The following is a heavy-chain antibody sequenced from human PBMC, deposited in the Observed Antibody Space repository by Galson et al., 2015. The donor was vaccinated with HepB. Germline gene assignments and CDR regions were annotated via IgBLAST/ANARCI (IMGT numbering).Heavy chain of an antibody. D-gene: IGHD6-13*01. V-gene: IGHV2-5*02. CDR2: IYWDDDK. CDR3: AHSRYSSWYNCFDY. Sequence: PALVKPTQTLTLTCTFSGFSLSRSGVGVGWIRQPPGEALEWLSLIYWDDDKRYRPSLKSRLTITTDTSKNQVVLTMTNMDPVDTATYYCAHSRYSSWYNCFDYWGQGTLVTVSS. CDR1: GFSLSRSGVG. J-gene: IGHJ4*02.